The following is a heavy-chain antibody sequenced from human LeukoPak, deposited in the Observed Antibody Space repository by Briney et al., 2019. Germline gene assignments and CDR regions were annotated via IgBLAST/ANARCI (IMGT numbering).Heavy chain of an antibody. CDR2: MNPNSGNT. CDR3: ARAGGYCGRISCPYYFDY. CDR1: GYSFTGYA. J-gene: IGHJ4*02. D-gene: IGHD2-15*01. V-gene: IGHV1-8*02. Sequence: ASVKVSCKASGYSFTGYAMNWVRQATGQGLEWMGWMNPNSGNTGYAQKFQGRVTMTRNTSISTAYMELSSLRSEDTAVYYCARAGGYCGRISCPYYFDYWGQGSLVAVSS.